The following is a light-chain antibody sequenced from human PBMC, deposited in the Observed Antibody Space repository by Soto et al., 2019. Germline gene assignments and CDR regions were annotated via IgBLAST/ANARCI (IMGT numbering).Light chain of an antibody. CDR2: GAS. V-gene: IGKV3-15*01. CDR1: ESVSSN. J-gene: IGKJ2*01. Sequence: EIVLTQSPATLSASPGDRATLSCRASESVSSNVAWYQQKPGQTPRLLIYGASTRATGVPPRFSGSRSGTEFTLTISSLQSEDFAVYYCQQYFNWPPYTFGQGTKVDIK. CDR3: QQYFNWPPYT.